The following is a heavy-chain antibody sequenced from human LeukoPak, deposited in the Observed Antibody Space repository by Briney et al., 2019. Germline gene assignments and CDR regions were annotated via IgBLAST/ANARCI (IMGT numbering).Heavy chain of an antibody. CDR2: IRSKAYGGTT. J-gene: IGHJ3*02. D-gene: IGHD2-2*01. CDR3: TRDRRLVPAPTPFDAFDI. V-gene: IGHV3-49*04. Sequence: GRSLRLSCTASGFTFGDYAMSWVRQAPGKGLEWVGFIRSKAYGGTTEYAASVKGRFTISRDDSKSIAYLQMNSLKTEDTAVYYCTRDRRLVPAPTPFDAFDIWGQGTMVTVSS. CDR1: GFTFGDYA.